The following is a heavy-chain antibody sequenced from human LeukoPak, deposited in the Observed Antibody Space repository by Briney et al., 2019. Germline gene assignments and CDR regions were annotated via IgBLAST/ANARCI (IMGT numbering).Heavy chain of an antibody. CDR2: ISAYNGKT. V-gene: IGHV1-18*01. Sequence: ASVKVSCKASGYSFTSYYITWVRQAPGQGLEWMGWISAYNGKTNYAPMLQGRLTMATDTSTSTTYMELGSLRSDDTAFHYCARGLYFHDSRGLDYWGQGTLVTVSS. D-gene: IGHD3-22*01. J-gene: IGHJ4*02. CDR3: ARGLYFHDSRGLDY. CDR1: GYSFTSYY.